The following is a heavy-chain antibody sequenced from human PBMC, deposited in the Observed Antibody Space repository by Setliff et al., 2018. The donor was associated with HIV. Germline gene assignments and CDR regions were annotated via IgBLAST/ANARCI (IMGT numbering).Heavy chain of an antibody. D-gene: IGHD2-21*01. V-gene: IGHV1-69*10. CDR1: GGTPRGYA. CDR3: ARGEGRDGYNLYYYYMDV. J-gene: IGHJ6*03. CDR2: FISVRCVT. Sequence: SVKVSCKTSGGTPRGYAISWVRQAPGQGLEWMGGFISVRCVTHHAQKFQGRVTFTTDESTSTAYMELSSLTSDDTAVYYCARGEGRDGYNLYYYYMDVWGKGTTVTVSS.